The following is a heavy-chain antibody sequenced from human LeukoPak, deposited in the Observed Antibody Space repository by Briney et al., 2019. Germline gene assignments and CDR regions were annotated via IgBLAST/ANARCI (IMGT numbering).Heavy chain of an antibody. CDR3: ARGYSSGWYVH. J-gene: IGHJ5*02. V-gene: IGHV4-39*07. Sequence: PSETLSLTCTVSGGSISSSSYYWGWIRQPPGKGLEWIGSIYYSGSTYYNPSLKSRVTISVDTSKNQFSLKLSSVTAADTAVYYCARGYSSGWYVHWGQRTLVTVSS. CDR2: IYYSGST. D-gene: IGHD6-19*01. CDR1: GGSISSSSYY.